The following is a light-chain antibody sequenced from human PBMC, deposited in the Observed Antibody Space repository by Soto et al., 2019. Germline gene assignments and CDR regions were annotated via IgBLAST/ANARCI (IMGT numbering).Light chain of an antibody. V-gene: IGLV2-14*01. CDR1: SGDVGHYNY. CDR2: EVS. Sequence: QSALTQPASVSGSPGQSITISCTGSSGDVGHYNYVSWYQQHPGKAPKLMIYEVSNRPSGVSNRFSGSKSGNTASLIISGLQAEYDADYYCTSYTTSRIWMFGGGTKLTVL. J-gene: IGLJ3*02. CDR3: TSYTTSRIWM.